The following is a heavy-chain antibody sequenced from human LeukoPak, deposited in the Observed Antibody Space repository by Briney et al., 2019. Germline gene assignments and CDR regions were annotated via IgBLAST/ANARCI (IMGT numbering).Heavy chain of an antibody. D-gene: IGHD3-10*01. J-gene: IGHJ1*01. CDR3: AKDTVRGVFQH. CDR1: GFTFDDYA. Sequence: GRSLRLSCAASGFTFDDYAMHWVRQAPGKGLEWVSGISWNSGSIGYADSVKGRFTISRDNSKNTLYLQMNSLRAEDTAVYHCAKDTVRGVFQHWGQGTLVTVSS. CDR2: ISWNSGSI. V-gene: IGHV3-9*01.